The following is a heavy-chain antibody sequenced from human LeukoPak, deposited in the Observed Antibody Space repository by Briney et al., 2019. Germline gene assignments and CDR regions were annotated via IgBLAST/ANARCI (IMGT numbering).Heavy chain of an antibody. CDR2: ISGSGAST. J-gene: IGHJ4*02. V-gene: IGHV3-23*01. CDR1: GFTLSTNA. D-gene: IGHD1-26*01. Sequence: GGSLRLSCLTSGFTLSTNAMSWVRRAPGKGLEWISGISGSGASTYYADSVKGRFTISRDDSRNTLYLQMNSLRGDDTAVYYCAKDVGKWESLHFFDYWGQGTLVTVSS. CDR3: AKDVGKWESLHFFDY.